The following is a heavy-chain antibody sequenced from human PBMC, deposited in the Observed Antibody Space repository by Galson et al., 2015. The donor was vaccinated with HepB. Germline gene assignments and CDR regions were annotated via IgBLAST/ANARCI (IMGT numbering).Heavy chain of an antibody. Sequence: SLRLSCAASGFNFSDYYMSWIRQAPGKGLEWVSYIRSRSRHTNYADSVKGRFTISRVNAKSSLYLQMNSLRAEDTAGYYCSRTPKAIAAAGKGGPIDYWGQGTLVTVSS. J-gene: IGHJ4*02. CDR2: IRSRSRHT. D-gene: IGHD6-13*01. CDR1: GFNFSDYY. CDR3: SRTPKAIAAAGKGGPIDY. V-gene: IGHV3-11*06.